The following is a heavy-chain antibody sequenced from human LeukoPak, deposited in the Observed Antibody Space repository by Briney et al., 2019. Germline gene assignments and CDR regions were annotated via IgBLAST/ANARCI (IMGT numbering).Heavy chain of an antibody. D-gene: IGHD3-16*01. Sequence: GGSLRLSCVASGFTFGSYGMSWVRQAPGKGLEWVSTISSSGYSTYYADSVKGRFTISREISKTTLFLQMTSLRAEDTAVYYCAKNHDSNAYHTDDAFDLWGQGTMVTVSS. CDR2: ISSSGYST. CDR3: AKNHDSNAYHTDDAFDL. CDR1: GFTFGSYG. J-gene: IGHJ3*01. V-gene: IGHV3-23*01.